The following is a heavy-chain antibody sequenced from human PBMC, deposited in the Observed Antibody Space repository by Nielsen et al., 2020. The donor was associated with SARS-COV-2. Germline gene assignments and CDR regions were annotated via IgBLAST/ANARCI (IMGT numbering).Heavy chain of an antibody. Sequence: ASVKVSCKASGYTFTSYAMHWVRQAPGQRLEWMGWINAGNGNTKYSQKFQGRVTITRDTSASTAYMELSSLRSEDTAVYYCARGSSWSNGMDVWGQGTTVTVSS. CDR3: ARGSSWSNGMDV. CDR1: GYTFTSYA. V-gene: IGHV1-3*01. CDR2: INAGNGNT. J-gene: IGHJ6*02. D-gene: IGHD6-13*01.